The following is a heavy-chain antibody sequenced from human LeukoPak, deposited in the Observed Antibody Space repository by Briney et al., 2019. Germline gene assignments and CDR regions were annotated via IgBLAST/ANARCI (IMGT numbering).Heavy chain of an antibody. V-gene: IGHV4-59*08. J-gene: IGHJ4*02. CDR3: ARLKVGSGGYYFQDF. CDR2: IYYTGST. Sequence: PSETLSLTCTLSGGSLSSYYWSWIRQPPGKGLEWIGYIYYTGSTNYNPSLKSRLTISLDTSKNQFSLSLSAVTAADTAVYYCARLKVGSGGYYFQDFWGQGTLVTVSS. CDR1: GGSLSSYY. D-gene: IGHD1-26*01.